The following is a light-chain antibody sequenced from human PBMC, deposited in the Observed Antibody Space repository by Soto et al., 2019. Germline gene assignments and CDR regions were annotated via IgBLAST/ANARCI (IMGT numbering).Light chain of an antibody. CDR1: GSDVGGSGL. CDR3: CSYAGRSTWDVV. J-gene: IGLJ2*01. CDR2: EGF. Sequence: QSVLTQPASVSGSPGQSITISCTGTGSDVGGSGLVSWYQFHPGKAPKLLIFEGFKRPSGVSNRFSGSKSGSTASLTISGLQAEDEADYYCCSYAGRSTWDVVFGGGTKLTVL. V-gene: IGLV2-23*01.